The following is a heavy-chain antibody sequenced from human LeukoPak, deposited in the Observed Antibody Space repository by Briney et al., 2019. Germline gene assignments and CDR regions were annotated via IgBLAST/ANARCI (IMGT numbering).Heavy chain of an antibody. D-gene: IGHD5-18*01. CDR2: ISSSSSAI. J-gene: IGHJ4*02. V-gene: IGHV3-48*01. CDR3: AGVKTAMDIDY. Sequence: PGGSLRLSCAASGFSFSIYSMNWVRQAPGKGLEWVSYISSSSSAIYYADSVKGRFTISRDNAKNSVYLQMNSLRGEDTAVYYCAGVKTAMDIDYWGQGTLVTVSS. CDR1: GFSFSIYS.